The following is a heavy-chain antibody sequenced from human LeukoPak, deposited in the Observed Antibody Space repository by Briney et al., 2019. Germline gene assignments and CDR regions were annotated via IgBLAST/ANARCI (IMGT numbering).Heavy chain of an antibody. D-gene: IGHD3-10*01. Sequence: PGGSLRLSCAASGFTFSSYSMNWVRQAPGMGLEWVSYISSSSSTIYYADSVKGRFTISRDNAKNSLYLQMNSLRDEDTAVYYCARDRRRYYGSGSYDYWGQGTLVTVSS. CDR3: ARDRRRYYGSGSYDY. CDR2: ISSSSSTI. V-gene: IGHV3-48*02. J-gene: IGHJ4*02. CDR1: GFTFSSYS.